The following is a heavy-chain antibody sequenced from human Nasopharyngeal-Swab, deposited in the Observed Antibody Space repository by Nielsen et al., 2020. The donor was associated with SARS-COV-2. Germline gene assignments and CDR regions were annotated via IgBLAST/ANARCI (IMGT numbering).Heavy chain of an antibody. V-gene: IGHV3-33*01. CDR1: GFTFSSYG. D-gene: IGHD5-12*01. J-gene: IGHJ4*02. CDR3: ASGYSGYGGNFDY. CDR2: IWYDGSNK. Sequence: GESLKISCAASGFTFSSYGMHWVRQAPGKGLEWVAVIWYDGSNKYYADSVKGRFTISRDNSKNTLYLQMNSLRAEDTAVYYCASGYSGYGGNFDYWGQGTLVTVSS.